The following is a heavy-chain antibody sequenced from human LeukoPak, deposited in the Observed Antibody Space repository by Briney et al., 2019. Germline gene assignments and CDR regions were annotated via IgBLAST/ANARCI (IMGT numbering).Heavy chain of an antibody. CDR3: SRDTADDAFDI. Sequence: GGSLRLSCAASGFTFSSYSMNWVRQAPGKGLEWVSSISSSSSYIYYADSVKGRFTISRDNAKNSLHLQMNSLRAEDTAVYYCSRDTADDAFDIWGQGTMVTVSS. CDR2: ISSSSSYI. J-gene: IGHJ3*02. V-gene: IGHV3-21*01. CDR1: GFTFSSYS.